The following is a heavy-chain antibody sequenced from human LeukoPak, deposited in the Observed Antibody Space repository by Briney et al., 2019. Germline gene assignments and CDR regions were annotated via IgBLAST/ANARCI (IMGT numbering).Heavy chain of an antibody. Sequence: SVKVSCKASGGTFSSYAISWVRQAPGQGLEWMGRIIPIFGTANYAQKFQGRVTITTDESTSTAYMELSSLRSEDTAVYYCGRDPSYGRQWLGNWFDPWGQGTLVTVSS. CDR2: IIPIFGTA. J-gene: IGHJ5*02. CDR1: GGTFSSYA. D-gene: IGHD6-19*01. CDR3: GRDPSYGRQWLGNWFDP. V-gene: IGHV1-69*05.